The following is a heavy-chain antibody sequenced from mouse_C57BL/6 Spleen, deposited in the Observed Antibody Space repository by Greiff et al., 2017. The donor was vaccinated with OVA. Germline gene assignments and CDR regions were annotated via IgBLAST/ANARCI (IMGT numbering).Heavy chain of an antibody. J-gene: IGHJ3*01. CDR3: ARHGDSSFAY. Sequence: EVKVVESGGDLVKPGGFLKLSCAASGFTFSSYGMSWVRQTPDKRLEWVATISSGGSYTYYPDSVKGRFTISRDNAKNTLYLQMSSLKSEDTAMYYCARHGDSSFAYWGQGTLVTVSA. V-gene: IGHV5-6*01. CDR2: ISSGGSYT. CDR1: GFTFSSYG.